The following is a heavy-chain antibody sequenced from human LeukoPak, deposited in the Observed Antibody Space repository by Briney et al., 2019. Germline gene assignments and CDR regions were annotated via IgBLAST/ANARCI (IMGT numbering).Heavy chain of an antibody. CDR2: IYYSGST. CDR1: GGSISSAGHY. Sequence: TTSQTLSLPCSVSGGSISSAGHYWSWIRQHPGKGLQWIGYIYYSGSTYYNPSLKTRVTISVDTSKNQFSLKLSSVTAADTAVYYCARFAQYDHDSSGRANNAFDIWGQGTMVTVSS. D-gene: IGHD3-22*01. V-gene: IGHV4-31*03. J-gene: IGHJ3*02. CDR3: ARFAQYDHDSSGRANNAFDI.